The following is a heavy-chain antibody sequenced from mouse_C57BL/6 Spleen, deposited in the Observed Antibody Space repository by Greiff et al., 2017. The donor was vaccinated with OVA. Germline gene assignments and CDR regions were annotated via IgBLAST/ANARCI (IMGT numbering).Heavy chain of an antibody. CDR2: INPYNGGT. D-gene: IGHD1-1*01. CDR1: GYTFTDYY. CDR3: ARRGYYGSSYGDAMDY. J-gene: IGHJ4*01. Sequence: VQLKQSGPVLVKPGASVKMSCKASGYTFTDYYMNWVKQSHGKSLEWIGVINPYNGGTSYNQKFQGKATLTVDKSSSTAYMELNSLTSEDSAVYYCARRGYYGSSYGDAMDYWGQGTSVTVSS. V-gene: IGHV1-19*01.